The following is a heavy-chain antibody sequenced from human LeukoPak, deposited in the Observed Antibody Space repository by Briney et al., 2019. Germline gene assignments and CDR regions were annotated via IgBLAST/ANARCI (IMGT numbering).Heavy chain of an antibody. J-gene: IGHJ3*02. CDR1: GYTFTCYY. Sequence: ASVKVSCKASGYTFTCYYMRWVRQAPGQGLEWMGWINPNSGGTNYAQKFQGRVTMTRDTSISTAYMELSRLRSDDTAVYYCARDSGMYSSSPFAFDIWGQGTMVTVSS. CDR3: ARDSGMYSSSPFAFDI. CDR2: INPNSGGT. D-gene: IGHD6-6*01. V-gene: IGHV1-2*02.